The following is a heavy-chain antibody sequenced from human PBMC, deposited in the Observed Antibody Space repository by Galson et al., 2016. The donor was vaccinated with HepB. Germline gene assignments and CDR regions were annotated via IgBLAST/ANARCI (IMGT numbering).Heavy chain of an antibody. CDR3: ARRRGGATIWYFDL. V-gene: IGHV5-51*01. D-gene: IGHD1-26*01. CDR1: RDIFTNYW. J-gene: IGHJ2*01. CDR2: VYPGDSDT. Sequence: QSGAEVTKPGESLKISCKGSRDIFTNYWIGWVRQMPGKGLEWMGLVYPGDSDTTYSPSFQGQVTMSVDKSIYTAYLQWGSLRASDTAMYYCARRRGGATIWYFDLWGRGAQVTVSS.